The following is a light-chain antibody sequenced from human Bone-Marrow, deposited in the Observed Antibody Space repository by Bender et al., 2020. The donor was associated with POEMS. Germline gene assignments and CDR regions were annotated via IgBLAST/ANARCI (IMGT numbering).Light chain of an antibody. V-gene: IGLV3-21*03. CDR1: NIGSKS. Sequence: SYVLTQPPSVSAAPGKTASITCGGNNIGSKSVHWYQQKSGQAPVLVVYDDFDRPSGIPERFSGSNSGNTATLTISGTQAVDEADYYCQAWDSGTVVFGGGTKVTVL. CDR3: QAWDSGTVV. J-gene: IGLJ2*01. CDR2: DDF.